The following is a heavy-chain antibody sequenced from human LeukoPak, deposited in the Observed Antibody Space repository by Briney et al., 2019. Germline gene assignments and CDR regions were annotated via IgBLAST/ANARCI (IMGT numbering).Heavy chain of an antibody. V-gene: IGHV3-21*06. D-gene: IGHD6-6*01. CDR2: ISSSSSNI. CDR3: ARGGYSSSSYFYYYMDV. J-gene: IGHJ6*03. Sequence: GGSLRLSCAASGFTLSTYDMHWVRQAPGQGLEWVSYISSSSSNIYDADSMKGRFTLSRDNTKNSLYLQMNSLRDEDTAVYYCARGGYSSSSYFYYYMDVWGKGTTVTVSS. CDR1: GFTLSTYD.